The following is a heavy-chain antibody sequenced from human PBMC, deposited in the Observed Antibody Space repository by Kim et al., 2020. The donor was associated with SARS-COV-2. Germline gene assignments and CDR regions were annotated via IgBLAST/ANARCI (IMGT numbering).Heavy chain of an antibody. J-gene: IGHJ4*02. V-gene: IGHV3-23*01. D-gene: IGHD2-2*03. CDR1: GFTFTGYA. CDR2: IDGSDGTT. Sequence: GGSLRLSCTTSGFTFTGYAMSWVRQAPGKGLEWVSSIDGSDGTTYYVDSVNGRFTISRDNSKNTLYLQMSTLRADDTAVYYCMKGGWGWIWDHWGQGTLV. CDR3: MKGGWGWIWDH.